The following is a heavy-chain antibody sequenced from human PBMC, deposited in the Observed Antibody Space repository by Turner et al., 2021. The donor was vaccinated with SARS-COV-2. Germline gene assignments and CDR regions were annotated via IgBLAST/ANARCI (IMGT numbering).Heavy chain of an antibody. V-gene: IGHV3-33*01. J-gene: IGHJ3*02. D-gene: IGHD3-22*01. CDR2: IWNDGSQK. Sequence: QVQLVESGVGVVHPGRSLRLSLPPSAITLSSHGLHWVRQAPGKGLEWGAVIWNDGSQKYYADSEKGRFTISRDNSKNMVYLQKNSLRAEDTAVYYCARLDDSGHWGAFDIWGQGTMVTVSS. CDR3: ARLDDSGHWGAFDI. CDR1: AITLSSHG.